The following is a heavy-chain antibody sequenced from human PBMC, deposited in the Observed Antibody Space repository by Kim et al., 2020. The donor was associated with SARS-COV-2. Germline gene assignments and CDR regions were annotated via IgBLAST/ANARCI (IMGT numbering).Heavy chain of an antibody. CDR1: SDSITSYY. V-gene: IGHV4-59*01. D-gene: IGHD2-21*01. Sequence: SETLSLTCTVSSDSITSYYWNWIRQSPGKGLEWIGFGHHSGNTLYNPSLKSRVTISVDTSKNQLSLKVNSVTAADTAVYYCARWGERRNSVVKAFDVWG. CDR3: ARWGERRNSVVKAFDV. J-gene: IGHJ3*01. CDR2: GHHSGNT.